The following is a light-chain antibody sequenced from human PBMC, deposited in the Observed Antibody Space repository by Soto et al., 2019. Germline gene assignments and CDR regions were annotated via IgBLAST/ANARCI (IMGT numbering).Light chain of an antibody. CDR3: QQYHNWPPIT. Sequence: EIIMTQSPDTMSLSPGQRSTLSCRASVSVRTDLAWYQQKPGQAPRLLIYGASTRAAGVPVRFSGSGSGSEFTLTIDTLKSEDFAVYYCQQYHNWPPITFGQGTRLEIK. V-gene: IGKV3-15*01. J-gene: IGKJ5*01. CDR2: GAS. CDR1: VSVRTD.